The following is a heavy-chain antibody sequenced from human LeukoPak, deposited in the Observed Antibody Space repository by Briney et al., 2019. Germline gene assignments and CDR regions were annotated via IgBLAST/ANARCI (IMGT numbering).Heavy chain of an antibody. D-gene: IGHD3-10*02. CDR2: IKWDGGRT. V-gene: IGHV3-20*04. Sequence: GGSLRLSCAASGFTFDDHGMSWVRQAPGKGLEWVSGIKWDGGRTGYADSVKGRFTISRDNAKNSVYLQMNGLRAEDTALYYCAELGITMIGGVWGKGTTVTISS. CDR3: AELGITMIGGV. CDR1: GFTFDDHG. J-gene: IGHJ6*04.